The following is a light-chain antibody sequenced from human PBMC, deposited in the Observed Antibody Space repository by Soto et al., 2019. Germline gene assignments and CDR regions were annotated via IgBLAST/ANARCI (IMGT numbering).Light chain of an antibody. V-gene: IGLV2-14*01. CDR3: SSYTSSSTLYV. CDR1: SSDVGGYNY. CDR2: DVS. J-gene: IGLJ1*01. Sequence: QSVLTQPASVSGSPGQSITISCPGTSSDVGGYNYVSWYQQHPGKAPKLMIYDVSNRPSGVSNRFSGSKSGNTASLTISGLQAEDFADYYCSSYTSSSTLYVFGTGTNVTVL.